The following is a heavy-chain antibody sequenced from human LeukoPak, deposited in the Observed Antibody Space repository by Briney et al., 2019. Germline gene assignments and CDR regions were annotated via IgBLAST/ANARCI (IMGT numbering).Heavy chain of an antibody. Sequence: HPGGSLRLSCAASGFTFSSYGMHWVRQAPGKGLEWVAFIRYDGSNKYYADSVKGRFTISRDNAKNSLYLQMNSLRAEDTALYYCARDGNIAAAGSDYYYYYYMDVWGKGTTVTVSS. CDR3: ARDGNIAAAGSDYYYYYYMDV. V-gene: IGHV3-30*02. CDR2: IRYDGSNK. J-gene: IGHJ6*03. CDR1: GFTFSSYG. D-gene: IGHD6-13*01.